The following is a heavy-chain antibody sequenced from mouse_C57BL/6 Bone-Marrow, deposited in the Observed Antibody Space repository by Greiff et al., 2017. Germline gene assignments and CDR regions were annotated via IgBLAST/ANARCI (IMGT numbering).Heavy chain of an antibody. J-gene: IGHJ1*03. D-gene: IGHD1-1*01. CDR1: GFTFSDYG. CDR3: ARDYYGSSYVGNWYFDG. Sequence: EVKLVESGGGLVKPGGSLKLSCAASGFTFSDYGMHWVRQAPEKGLEWVAYISSGSSTIYYADTVKGRFTISRDNAKNTLFLQMTSLRSEDTAMYYCARDYYGSSYVGNWYFDGWGTGTTVTVSS. V-gene: IGHV5-17*01. CDR2: ISSGSSTI.